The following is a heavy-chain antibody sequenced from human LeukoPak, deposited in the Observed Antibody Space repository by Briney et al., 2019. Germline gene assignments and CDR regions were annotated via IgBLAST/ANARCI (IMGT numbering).Heavy chain of an antibody. CDR3: ARHCSGGSCYSDGDWFDP. Sequence: SETLSLTCAVYGGSFSGYYWSWLRQPPGKGLEWIGEINHSGSTNYNPSLKSRVTISVDTSKNQFSLKLSSLTAADTAVYYCARHCSGGSCYSDGDWFDPWGQGTLVTVSS. V-gene: IGHV4-34*01. J-gene: IGHJ5*02. D-gene: IGHD2-15*01. CDR1: GGSFSGYY. CDR2: INHSGST.